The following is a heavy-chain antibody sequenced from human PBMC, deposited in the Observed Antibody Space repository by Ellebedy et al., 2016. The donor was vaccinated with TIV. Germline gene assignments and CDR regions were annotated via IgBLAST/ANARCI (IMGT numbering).Heavy chain of an antibody. CDR1: GFTFSSYW. V-gene: IGHV3-7*01. D-gene: IGHD3-10*01. Sequence: GESLKISCAASGFTFSSYWMSWVRQAPGKGLEWVANIKQDGSEKYYVDSVKGRFTISRDNAKNSLYLQMNSLRAEDTAVYYCARDGMVRGNYYGMDVWGQGTTVTVSS. J-gene: IGHJ6*02. CDR3: ARDGMVRGNYYGMDV. CDR2: IKQDGSEK.